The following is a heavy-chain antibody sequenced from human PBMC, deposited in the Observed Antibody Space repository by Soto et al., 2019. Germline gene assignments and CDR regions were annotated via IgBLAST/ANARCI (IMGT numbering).Heavy chain of an antibody. J-gene: IGHJ4*02. V-gene: IGHV4-34*01. D-gene: IGHD5-12*01. CDR3: ARGQEGVVATH. Sequence: QVQLQQWGAGLLKPSETLSLNCAVNGGSLSGYYWGWIRKPPGKGLGWIGEIKDGGRTNYSPSLKGRATISADPSNNQFSLRLYSVTAADTGVYYCARGQEGVVATHWDQGTLVTVSS. CDR1: GGSLSGYY. CDR2: IKDGGRT.